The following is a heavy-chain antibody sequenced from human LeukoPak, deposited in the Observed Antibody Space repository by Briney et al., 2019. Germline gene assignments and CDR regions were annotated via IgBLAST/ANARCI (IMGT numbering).Heavy chain of an antibody. CDR1: GYTFTGYY. D-gene: IGHD2-2*01. CDR2: INPNSGGT. J-gene: IGHJ5*02. CDR3: ARAGRGSTSWGWFDP. V-gene: IGHV1-2*02. Sequence: ASVKVSCKASGYTFTGYYMHWVRQAPGQGLEWMGWINPNSGGTNYAQKFQGRVAMTTDTSTSTAYMELRSLRSDDTAVYYCARAGRGSTSWGWFDPWGQGTLVTVSS.